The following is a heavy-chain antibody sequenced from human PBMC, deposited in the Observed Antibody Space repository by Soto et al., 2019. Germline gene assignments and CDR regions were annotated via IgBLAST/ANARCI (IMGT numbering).Heavy chain of an antibody. Sequence: GGSLRLSCVASGFTFSRYGMHWVRQAPGKGLEWVAVMSYDGNNKYYADSVKGRFTVSRDNSRNTQYLQMNSLKVEDTAVYFCAKGFLSGGYCANGVCYHFDYWGQGTPVTVSS. D-gene: IGHD2-8*01. CDR2: MSYDGNNK. CDR3: AKGFLSGGYCANGVCYHFDY. CDR1: GFTFSRYG. V-gene: IGHV3-30*18. J-gene: IGHJ4*02.